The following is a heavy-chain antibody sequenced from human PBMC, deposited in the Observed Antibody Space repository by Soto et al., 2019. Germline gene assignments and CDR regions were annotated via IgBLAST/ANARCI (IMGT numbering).Heavy chain of an antibody. D-gene: IGHD2-15*01. V-gene: IGHV5-51*01. Sequence: PRESLKIYGKSSGYILIVSWICWVRQMPGKGLEWMGIVYPRDSDTRYSPSFQGQVTISADRSTGTAFLQWRSLKASDTALYYCARPPLPGYSIHFNSWGQGTLVTVSS. CDR3: ARPPLPGYSIHFNS. CDR2: VYPRDSDT. CDR1: GYILIVSW. J-gene: IGHJ4*02.